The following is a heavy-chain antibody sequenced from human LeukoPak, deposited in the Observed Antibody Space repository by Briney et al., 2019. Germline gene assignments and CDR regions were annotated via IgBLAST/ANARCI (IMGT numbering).Heavy chain of an antibody. CDR1: GFTFSNAW. V-gene: IGHV4-34*08. CDR3: AISHGGSGSYYPCFDY. CDR2: INHSGRT. Sequence: GSLRLSCAASGFTFSNAWMSWVRQAPGKGLEWIGEINHSGRTNYNPSLKSRVTISVDTSTNQFSLKLSSVSAADTAVYYCAISHGGSGSYYPCFDYWGQGTLVTVSS. D-gene: IGHD3-10*01. J-gene: IGHJ4*02.